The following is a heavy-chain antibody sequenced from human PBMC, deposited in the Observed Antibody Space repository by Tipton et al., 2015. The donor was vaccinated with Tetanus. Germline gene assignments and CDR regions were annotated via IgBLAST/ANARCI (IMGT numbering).Heavy chain of an antibody. CDR2: IYQSENF. CDR1: GGSIDSGDYS. V-gene: IGHV4-30-2*01. CDR3: ARVDPFDGRGDGGAFDI. D-gene: IGHD2-21*01. Sequence: TLSLTCAVSGGSIDSGDYSWSWLRQRPGQGLEGVGNIYQSENFYYKASLRTRLTISIAKSKNQFSLTLTTVNAADTAVYYCARVDPFDGRGDGGAFDIWGHGALVTVSS. J-gene: IGHJ3*02.